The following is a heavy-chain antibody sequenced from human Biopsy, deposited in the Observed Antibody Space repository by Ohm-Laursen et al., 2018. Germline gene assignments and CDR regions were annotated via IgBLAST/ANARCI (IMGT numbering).Heavy chain of an antibody. D-gene: IGHD1-26*01. V-gene: IGHV1-8*01. CDR2: MSPNTGNT. J-gene: IGHJ4*02. Sequence: ASVKVSCKSSGYTFTSHDINWVRQATGQGPEWMGWMSPNTGNTVYAQRFQDRVTMTSDTSTGTAYMELTSLTSDDTAVYFCARWETTLGRSLDSWGQGTLVTVSS. CDR3: ARWETTLGRSLDS. CDR1: GYTFTSHD.